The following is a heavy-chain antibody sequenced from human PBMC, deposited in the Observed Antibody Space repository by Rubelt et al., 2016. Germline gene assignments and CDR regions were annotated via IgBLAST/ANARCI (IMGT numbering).Heavy chain of an antibody. CDR2: INPNSGGT. CDR1: GYTFTGYY. D-gene: IGHD5-24*01. V-gene: IGHV1-2*02. Sequence: QVQLVQSGAEVKKPGASVKVSCKASGYTFTGYYMHWVRQAPGQGLEWMGWINPNSGGTNYAQKCQGRVTMTRDTSISTAYMELSRLRSDDTAVYYCARTKTVEMATIPLAYWGQGTLVTVSS. J-gene: IGHJ4*02. CDR3: ARTKTVEMATIPLAY.